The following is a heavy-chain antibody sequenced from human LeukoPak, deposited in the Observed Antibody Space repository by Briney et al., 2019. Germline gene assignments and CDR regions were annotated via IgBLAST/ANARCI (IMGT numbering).Heavy chain of an antibody. V-gene: IGHV1-18*01. J-gene: IGHJ6*03. CDR2: ISAYNGNT. D-gene: IGHD3-10*01. CDR3: ARDADEFYYYYMDV. Sequence: ASVKVSCKASGYTFTSYGISWVRQAPGQGLEWMGWISAYNGNTNYAQKLQGRVTMTTDTSTSTAYMKLRSLRSDDTAVYYCARDADEFYYYYMDVWGKGTTVTVSS. CDR1: GYTFTSYG.